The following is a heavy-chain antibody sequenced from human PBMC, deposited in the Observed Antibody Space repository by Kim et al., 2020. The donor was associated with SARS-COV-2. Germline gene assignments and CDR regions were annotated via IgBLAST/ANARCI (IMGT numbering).Heavy chain of an antibody. V-gene: IGHV4-4*02. D-gene: IGHD3-3*01. J-gene: IGHJ4*02. Sequence: PSNKSRVTISVDKSKNQFSLQLSAMTAADTAVYYCAGSITIFGVVITFDYWGQGTLVTVSS. CDR3: AGSITIFGVVITFDY.